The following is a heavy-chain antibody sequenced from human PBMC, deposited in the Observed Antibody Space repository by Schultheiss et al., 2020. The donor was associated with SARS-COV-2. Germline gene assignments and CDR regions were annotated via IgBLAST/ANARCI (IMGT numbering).Heavy chain of an antibody. V-gene: IGHV1-2*02. CDR2: INPNSGGT. J-gene: IGHJ6*02. Sequence: GESLKISCKASGYTFTSYAMHWVRQAPGQGLEWMGWINPNSGGTNYAQKFQGRVTMTRDTSISTAYMELSRLRSDDTAVYYCARDKVAATFYYYYGMDVWGQGTTVTVSS. CDR3: ARDKVAATFYYYYGMDV. D-gene: IGHD2-15*01. CDR1: GYTFTSYA.